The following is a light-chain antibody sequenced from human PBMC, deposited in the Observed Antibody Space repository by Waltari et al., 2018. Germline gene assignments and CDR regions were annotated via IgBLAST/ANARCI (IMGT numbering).Light chain of an antibody. J-gene: IGKJ5*01. V-gene: IGKV3-20*01. Sequence: EIVLTQSPGTLSLSPGERATLPCRASQSVSSSYLAWYQQKPGQAPRLLIYGAASRATCIPDRFSGSGSGTDFTLTISRLEPEDFAVYYCQQYGSSPPITFGQGTRLEIK. CDR1: QSVSSSY. CDR3: QQYGSSPPIT. CDR2: GAA.